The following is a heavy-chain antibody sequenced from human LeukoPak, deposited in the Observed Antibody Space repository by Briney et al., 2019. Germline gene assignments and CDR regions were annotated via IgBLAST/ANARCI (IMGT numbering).Heavy chain of an antibody. CDR2: IYHSGST. CDR3: ARHKIFGVIKQGWFDP. V-gene: IGHV4-38-2*01. Sequence: SETLSLTCAVSGYSISSGYYWGWIRQPPGKGLEWIGSIYHSGSTYYNPSLKSRVTISVDTSKNQFSLKLSSVTAADTAVYYCARHKIFGVIKQGWFDPWGQGTLATVSS. D-gene: IGHD3-3*01. CDR1: GYSISSGYY. J-gene: IGHJ5*02.